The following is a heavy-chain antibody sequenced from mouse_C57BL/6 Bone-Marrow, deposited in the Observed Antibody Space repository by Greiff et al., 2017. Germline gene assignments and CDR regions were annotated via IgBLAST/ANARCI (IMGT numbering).Heavy chain of an antibody. CDR2: IDPENGDN. J-gene: IGHJ3*01. D-gene: IGHD2-4*01. CDR1: GFNIKDDY. Sequence: EVKLMESGAELVRPGASVKLSCTASGFNIKDDYMHWVKQRPEQGLEWIGWIDPENGDNEYASKFQGKATIPADTSSKTALLQLSSLTSDDTAVYYCTTGGDYGPFAYWGQGTLVTVSA. V-gene: IGHV14-4*01. CDR3: TTGGDYGPFAY.